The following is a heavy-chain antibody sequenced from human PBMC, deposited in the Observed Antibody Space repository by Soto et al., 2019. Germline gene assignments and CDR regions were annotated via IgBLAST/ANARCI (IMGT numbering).Heavy chain of an antibody. Sequence: QVQLVESGGGVVQPGRSLRLSCAASGFTFSSYAIHWVRQAPGKGLEWVAVISYDGSNKYYADSVKGRFTISRDNSKNTLYLQMNSLRAEDTAVYYCARDYQNFYESSGYLEYWGQGALVTVSS. CDR2: ISYDGSNK. V-gene: IGHV3-30-3*01. J-gene: IGHJ4*02. CDR3: ARDYQNFYESSGYLEY. CDR1: GFTFSSYA. D-gene: IGHD3-22*01.